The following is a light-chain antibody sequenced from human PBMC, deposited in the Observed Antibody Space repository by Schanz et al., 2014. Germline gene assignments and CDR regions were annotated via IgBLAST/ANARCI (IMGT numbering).Light chain of an antibody. CDR2: DVS. Sequence: QSALTQPASVSGSPGQSITISCTGSSSDVGGYNFVSWYQHHPGQAPKLLIYDVSKRPSGVYTRFSGSKSGNTASLTISGLQAEDEADYYCSSYTGSTSFWVFGGGTKLTVL. V-gene: IGLV2-14*02. CDR1: SSDVGGYNF. CDR3: SSYTGSTSFWV. J-gene: IGLJ3*02.